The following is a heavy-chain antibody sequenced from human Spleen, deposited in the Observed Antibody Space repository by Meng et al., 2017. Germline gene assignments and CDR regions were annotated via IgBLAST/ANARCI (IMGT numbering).Heavy chain of an antibody. V-gene: IGHV4-34*01. CDR1: GGSFSCYY. CDR3: ARGPTTMAHDFDY. J-gene: IGHJ4*02. D-gene: IGHD4-11*01. CDR2: INHSGST. Sequence: QVQLQQVGAGVLMPSGTLSLTRAVYGGSFSCYYWGRIRQPPGKGLELMGEINHSGSTNYNPSLKSLVTISVDTSQNNLSLKLSSVTAADSAVYYCARGPTTMAHDFDYWGQGTLVTVSS.